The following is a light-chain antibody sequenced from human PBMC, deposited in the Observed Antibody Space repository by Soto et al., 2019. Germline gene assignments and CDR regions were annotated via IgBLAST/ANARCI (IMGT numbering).Light chain of an antibody. J-gene: IGLJ3*02. CDR3: QSYDSSLSGWV. Sequence: QSVLTQPPSVSGAPGQRVTISCTGSSSNIGAGYDVHWYQQLPGPAPKLLIYGNSNRPSGVPDRFSGSKSGTSDSLAITGLQAEYEADYYCQSYDSSLSGWVFGGGTKLTVL. CDR2: GNS. V-gene: IGLV1-40*01. CDR1: SSNIGAGYD.